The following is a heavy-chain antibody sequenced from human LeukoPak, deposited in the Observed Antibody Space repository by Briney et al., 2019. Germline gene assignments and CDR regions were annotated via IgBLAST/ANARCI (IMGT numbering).Heavy chain of an antibody. V-gene: IGHV1-8*03. D-gene: IGHD6-6*01. CDR2: MNPNSGNT. Sequence: ASVKVSCKASGYTFTSYDINWVRRATGQGLEWMGWMNPNSGNTGYAQKFQGRVTITRNTSISTAYMELSSLRSEDTAVYYCARGGIAARPFDYWGQGTLVTVSS. CDR3: ARGGIAARPFDY. CDR1: GYTFTSYD. J-gene: IGHJ4*02.